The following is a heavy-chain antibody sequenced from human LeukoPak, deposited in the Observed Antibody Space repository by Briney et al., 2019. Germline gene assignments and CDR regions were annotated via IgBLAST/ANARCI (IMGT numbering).Heavy chain of an antibody. J-gene: IGHJ6*03. D-gene: IGHD2-8*01. CDR3: AKGTQLYPMYIYYYMDV. CDR1: GFSFDMFA. V-gene: IGHV3-23*01. Sequence: GGSLRLSCVASGFSFDMFAMAWVRLAPGKGLEWVSTISGGSDRLHYADSVKGRFTISRDNSKNTLYLHLDSLRGEDTAAYYCAKGTQLYPMYIYYYMDVWGKGTTVTVSS. CDR2: ISGGSDRL.